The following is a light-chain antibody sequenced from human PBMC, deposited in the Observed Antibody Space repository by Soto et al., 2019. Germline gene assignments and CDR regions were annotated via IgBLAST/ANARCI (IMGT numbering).Light chain of an antibody. CDR3: QQYNDWRT. V-gene: IGKV3-15*01. J-gene: IGKJ1*01. CDR1: QRVSTN. CDR2: GAS. Sequence: EVVMTQSPATLSVSPRERATLSCRASQRVSTNLAGYQQKPGQTPRLLIYGASTRATGIPARFSGSGSGTDFTLTISSLQSEDFAIYYCQQYNDWRTFGQGTKVESK.